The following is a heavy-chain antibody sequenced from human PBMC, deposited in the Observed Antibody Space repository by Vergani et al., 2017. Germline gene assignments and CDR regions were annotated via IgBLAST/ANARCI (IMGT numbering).Heavy chain of an antibody. Sequence: EVQLLESGGGLVQPGGSLRLSCAASGFTFSSYSMNWVRQAPGEGLEWVSSISSSSSYIYYADSVKGRFTISRDNAKNSLYLQMNSLRAEDTAVYYCARDRILGQQLESDYWGQGTLVTVSS. CDR1: GFTFSSYS. D-gene: IGHD6-13*01. J-gene: IGHJ4*02. V-gene: IGHV3-21*01. CDR3: ARDRILGQQLESDY. CDR2: ISSSSSYI.